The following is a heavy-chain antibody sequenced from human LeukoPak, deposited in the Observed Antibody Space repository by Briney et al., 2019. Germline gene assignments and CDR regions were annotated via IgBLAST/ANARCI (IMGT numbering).Heavy chain of an antibody. CDR1: GYTFTNYF. CDR2: INLNGGTT. CDR3: ARVVGPDYYYYMDV. V-gene: IGHV1-46*01. J-gene: IGHJ6*03. Sequence: ASVKVSCKASGYTFTNYFMHWVRQAPGQGLEWMGIINLNGGTTRCAQKFQGRVTIATDESTTTVYMELSSLRSDDTAVYYCARVVGPDYYYYMDVWGKGTTVTVSS.